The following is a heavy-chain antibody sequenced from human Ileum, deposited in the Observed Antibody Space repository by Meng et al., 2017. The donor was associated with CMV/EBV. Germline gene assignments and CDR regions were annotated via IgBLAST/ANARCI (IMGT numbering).Heavy chain of an antibody. J-gene: IGHJ3*02. CDR1: GFTFSSYA. V-gene: IGHV3-23*01. CDR2: ISGSGGST. CDR3: AKGRVVPAALLDAFDI. D-gene: IGHD2-2*02. Sequence: GESLKISCAASGFTFSSYAVSWVRQAPGKGLEWVSAISGSGGSTYYADSVKGRFTISRDNSKNTLYLQMNSLRAEDTAVYYCAKGRVVPAALLDAFDIWGQGTMVTVSS.